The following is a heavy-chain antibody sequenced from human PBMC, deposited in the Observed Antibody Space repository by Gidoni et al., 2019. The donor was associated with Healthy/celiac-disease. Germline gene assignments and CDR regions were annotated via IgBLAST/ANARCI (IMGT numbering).Heavy chain of an antibody. CDR2: IIPIFGTA. CDR1: GGTFSSSA. CDR3: AREERSSGWYGSFSSY. Sequence: QLQLVQSGAEVTQPGSSVKVSCQASGGTFSSSAISWVRQAPGQGLEWRGGIIPIFGTANYAQKFQGRVTITADESTSTAYMELSSLRSEDTAVYYCAREERSSGWYGSFSSYWGQGTLVTVSS. V-gene: IGHV1-69*01. J-gene: IGHJ4*02. D-gene: IGHD6-19*01.